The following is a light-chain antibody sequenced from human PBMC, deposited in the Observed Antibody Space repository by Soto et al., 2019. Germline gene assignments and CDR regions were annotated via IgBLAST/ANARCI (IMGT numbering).Light chain of an antibody. CDR2: DAS. Sequence: DIQMTQSPSTLSASVGDRVTITCRASQSISSWLAWYQQKPGKAPKLLIYDASSLESGVPSRFSGSGSGTEFTLTISSLQPDDFATYYCQQYNSSPTFGQGTRPEIK. V-gene: IGKV1-5*01. CDR1: QSISSW. CDR3: QQYNSSPT. J-gene: IGKJ5*01.